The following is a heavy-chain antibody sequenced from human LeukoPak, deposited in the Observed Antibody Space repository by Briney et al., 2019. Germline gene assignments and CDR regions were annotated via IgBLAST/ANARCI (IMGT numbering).Heavy chain of an antibody. Sequence: ASVKVSCKASGYTFTSYGISWVRQAPGQGPDWMGWISPYSGDTNYAQRLQGRVTMTTDTSTSTAYMELRSLRSDDTAVYYCARDIGYCSGGTCSPYCDYWGQGTLVTVSS. CDR3: ARDIGYCSGGTCSPYCDY. V-gene: IGHV1-18*04. J-gene: IGHJ4*02. D-gene: IGHD2-15*01. CDR1: GYTFTSYG. CDR2: ISPYSGDT.